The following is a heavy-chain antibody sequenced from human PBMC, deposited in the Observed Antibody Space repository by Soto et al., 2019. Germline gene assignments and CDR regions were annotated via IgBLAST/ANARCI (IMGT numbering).Heavy chain of an antibody. Sequence: EVELVESGGGLVQPGGSLRLSCTASGFFFSDHYMEWVRQAPGKGLEWVGGSRDKDNGYTTEYAASVRDRFTISRDDSKNSLFLQLNSLRIEDTAVYYCARDYYDKSGSSARYFDLWGRGTLVTVSS. CDR1: GFFFSDHY. CDR2: SRDKDNGYTT. D-gene: IGHD3-16*01. J-gene: IGHJ2*01. CDR3: ARDYYDKSGSSARYFDL. V-gene: IGHV3-72*01.